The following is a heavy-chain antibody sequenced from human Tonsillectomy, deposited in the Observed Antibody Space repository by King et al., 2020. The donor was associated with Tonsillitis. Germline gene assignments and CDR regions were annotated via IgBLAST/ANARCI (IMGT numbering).Heavy chain of an antibody. Sequence: EVQLVESGGDLVQPGGSLRLSCTASGFTFASYAMTWVRQPPGRGLEWVSTIRPSGDIIDYADSVKGRFTISRDNSNNTLFLQMSSLRAEDTAVYYCAKLRRDWGQGTLVTVTS. V-gene: IGHV3-23*04. CDR3: AKLRRD. CDR1: GFTFASYA. CDR2: IRPSGDII. J-gene: IGHJ4*02.